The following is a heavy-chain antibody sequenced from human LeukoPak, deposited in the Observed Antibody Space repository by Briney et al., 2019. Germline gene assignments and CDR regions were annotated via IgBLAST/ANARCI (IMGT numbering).Heavy chain of an antibody. V-gene: IGHV4-30-4*01. D-gene: IGHD3-22*01. CDR2: IYYSGST. CDR3: AREEYYYDSGGADY. Sequence: SETLSLTCTVSGGSISGGDYCWSWIRQPPGKGLEWIGYIYYSGSTYYNPSLKSRVTISVDTSKNQFSLKLSSVTAADTAVYYCAREEYYYDSGGADYWGQGTLVTVSS. J-gene: IGHJ4*02. CDR1: GGSISGGDYC.